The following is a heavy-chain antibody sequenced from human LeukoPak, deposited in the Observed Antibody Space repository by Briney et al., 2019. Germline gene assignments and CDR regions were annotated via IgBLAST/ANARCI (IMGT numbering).Heavy chain of an antibody. V-gene: IGHV3-74*01. J-gene: IGHJ4*02. Sequence: GGSLRLSCAASGFTFSSYWMHWVRQAVGKGLVWVSHINTDGSSTTYADSVKGRFTISRDNAKKTLYLQMNSLRAEDTAVYYCARGGPLARTTDYWGQGTLVTVSS. CDR2: INTDGSST. CDR1: GFTFSSYW. CDR3: ARGGPLARTTDY. D-gene: IGHD1-1*01.